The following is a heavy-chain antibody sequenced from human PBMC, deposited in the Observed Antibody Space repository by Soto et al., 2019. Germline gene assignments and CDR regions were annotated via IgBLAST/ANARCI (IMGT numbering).Heavy chain of an antibody. V-gene: IGHV3-7*01. Sequence: EVQLVESGGGLVQPGGSLRLSCAASGFTFRSYWMSWVRQAPGKGLEWVANIKQDGSEKYYVDSVKGRFTISRDNAKNSLYLQMNSLRAEDTAVYYCARDRSSWYYYYYYMDVWGKGTTVTVSS. CDR2: IKQDGSEK. CDR3: ARDRSSWYYYYYYMDV. CDR1: GFTFRSYW. D-gene: IGHD6-13*01. J-gene: IGHJ6*03.